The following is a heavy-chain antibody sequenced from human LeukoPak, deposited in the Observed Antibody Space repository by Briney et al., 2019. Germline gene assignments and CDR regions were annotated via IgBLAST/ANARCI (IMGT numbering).Heavy chain of an antibody. CDR2: INPNSGDT. CDR3: ARSTYTSSWVDS. J-gene: IGHJ4*02. V-gene: IGHV1-2*02. CDR1: GYTFTGYY. Sequence: ASVRVSCKASGYTFTGYYIYWVRQAPGQGLDWMGWINPNSGDTHYAQKFQGRVTMTRDTSISTAYMELSSLRSDDTAVFYCARSTYTSSWVDSWGQGTLVTVSS. D-gene: IGHD6-13*01.